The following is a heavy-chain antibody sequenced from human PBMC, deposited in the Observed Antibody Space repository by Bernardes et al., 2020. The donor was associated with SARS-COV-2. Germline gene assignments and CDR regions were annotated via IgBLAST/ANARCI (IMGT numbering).Heavy chain of an antibody. CDR1: RGSLSDYY. J-gene: IGHJ5*02. CDR2: INYSGSP. V-gene: IGHV4-34*01. D-gene: IGHD2-2*01. Sequence: AQALSLSCAVFRGSLSDYYWSWLRQTPGMGLEWIGEINYSGSPDYNPSLKSRATISVDTSKKQVSLKLASVTAADSGVYYCARDGTPRWGSTSCYSCDSGYWFAPWGQGSLVTISS. CDR3: ARDGTPRWGSTSCYSCDSGYWFAP.